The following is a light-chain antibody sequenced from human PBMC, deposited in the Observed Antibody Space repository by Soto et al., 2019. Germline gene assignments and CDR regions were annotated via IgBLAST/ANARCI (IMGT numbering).Light chain of an antibody. J-gene: IGLJ1*01. CDR1: SSDVGGYNY. CDR2: EVS. V-gene: IGLV2-14*01. Sequence: QSALTQPASVSGSPGQSITISCTGTSSDVGGYNYVSWYQQHPGKAPKLIIYEVSNRPSGVSNRFSGSKSGDTASLTISGLHAEDEADYYCGSYTSSSTLYVFGIGTKLTVL. CDR3: GSYTSSSTLYV.